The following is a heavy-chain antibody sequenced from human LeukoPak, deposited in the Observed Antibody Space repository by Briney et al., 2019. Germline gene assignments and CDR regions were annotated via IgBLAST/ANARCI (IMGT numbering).Heavy chain of an antibody. Sequence: GGSLRLSCAASGFTFSSYSTNWVRQAPGKGLEWVSYISSSSTIYYADSVKGRFTISRDNAKNSLYLQMNSLRAEDTAVYYCAKEPQDFWSGYYDYWGQGTLVTVSS. CDR3: AKEPQDFWSGYYDY. V-gene: IGHV3-48*01. D-gene: IGHD3-3*01. J-gene: IGHJ4*02. CDR1: GFTFSSYS. CDR2: ISSSSTI.